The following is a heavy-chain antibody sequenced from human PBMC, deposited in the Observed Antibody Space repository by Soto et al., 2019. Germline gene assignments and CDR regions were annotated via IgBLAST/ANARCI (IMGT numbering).Heavy chain of an antibody. CDR3: ARETSAPGTFREDASDI. V-gene: IGHV1-69*12. D-gene: IGHD6-13*01. Sequence: QVQLVQSGAEVKKPGSSVKVACKVSGDTFSNYAINWVRQAPGQGLEWMGAIVPIFSTANYAQKFQGRVTSTADEFTITASMALSGLRSDDTATYYCARETSAPGTFREDASDIWGQGTLVTVSS. CDR2: IVPIFSTA. CDR1: GDTFSNYA. J-gene: IGHJ3*02.